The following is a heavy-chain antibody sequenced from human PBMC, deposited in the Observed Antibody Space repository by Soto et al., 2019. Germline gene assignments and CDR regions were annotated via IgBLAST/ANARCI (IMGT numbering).Heavy chain of an antibody. CDR2: INAGNGDT. CDR3: ARDTYYDFWSGSNWFDP. D-gene: IGHD3-3*01. Sequence: ASVKVSCKASGYTFTNYAMHWVRQAPGQRLEWMGWINAGNGDTKYSQNFQGRVTITGDTSASTAYMELSSLRSEDTAVYYCARDTYYDFWSGSNWFDPWGQGTLVTVSS. J-gene: IGHJ5*02. V-gene: IGHV1-3*01. CDR1: GYTFTNYA.